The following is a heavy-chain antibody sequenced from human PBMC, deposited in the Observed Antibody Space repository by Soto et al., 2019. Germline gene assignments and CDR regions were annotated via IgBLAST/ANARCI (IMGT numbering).Heavy chain of an antibody. Sequence: QVQLQQWGAGLLKPSETLSLTCAVYGGSFSGYYWSWIRQPPGKGLEWIGEINHSGSTNYNPSLKSRVTISVDTSKNQFSLKLSSVTAADTAVYYCARGGGKVVAAAISCYYGMDVWGQVTTVTASS. CDR1: GGSFSGYY. D-gene: IGHD2-2*01. CDR3: ARGGGKVVAAAISCYYGMDV. J-gene: IGHJ6*02. V-gene: IGHV4-34*01. CDR2: INHSGST.